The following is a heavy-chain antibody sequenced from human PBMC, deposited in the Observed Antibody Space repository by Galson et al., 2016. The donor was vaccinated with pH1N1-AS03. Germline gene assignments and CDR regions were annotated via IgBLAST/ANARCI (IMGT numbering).Heavy chain of an antibody. CDR3: VSECENADVVFFDY. V-gene: IGHV1-18*01. Sequence: SVKVSCKASGYTFTTYGISWVRQAPGQGLEWMGWISAYYGDTHFAHKFQERVTLTRDTSTATAYMDLRNLRSDDTAVYYCVSECENADVVFFDYWGQGPLATVS. CDR1: GYTFTTYG. J-gene: IGHJ4*02. CDR2: ISAYYGDT. D-gene: IGHD2-15*01.